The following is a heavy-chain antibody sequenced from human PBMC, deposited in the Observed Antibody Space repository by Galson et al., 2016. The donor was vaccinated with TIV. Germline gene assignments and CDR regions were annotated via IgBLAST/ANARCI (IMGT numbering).Heavy chain of an antibody. D-gene: IGHD5-18*01. V-gene: IGHV3-30*18. CDR2: ISYDGSAK. CDR3: AKTYHSFKGNVDWLLAFDV. Sequence: SLRLSCAASGFTFNNYAIHWVRQAPGKGLEWVAVISYDGSAKYYADSVRGRFTISRDNSNTVYLRMDSLRPEDTATFYCAKTYHSFKGNVDWLLAFDVWGQGTMVIVAS. CDR1: GFTFNNYA. J-gene: IGHJ3*01.